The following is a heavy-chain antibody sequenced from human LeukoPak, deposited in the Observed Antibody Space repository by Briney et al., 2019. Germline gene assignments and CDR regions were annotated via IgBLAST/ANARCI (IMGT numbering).Heavy chain of an antibody. Sequence: GGSLRLSCAASGFTFDDYGMSWVRHAPGKGLEWVSGINWNGGSTGYADSVKGRFTISRDNAKNSLYLQMNSLRAEDTALYYCARDSISHDAFDIWGQGTMVTVSS. J-gene: IGHJ3*02. CDR1: GFTFDDYG. CDR3: ARDSISHDAFDI. CDR2: INWNGGST. V-gene: IGHV3-20*04. D-gene: IGHD2-2*01.